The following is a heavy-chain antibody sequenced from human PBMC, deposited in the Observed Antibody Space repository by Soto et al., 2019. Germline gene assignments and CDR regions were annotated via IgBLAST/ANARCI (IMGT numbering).Heavy chain of an antibody. CDR3: ARGVDTANYYYYYGMDV. CDR2: ISAYNGNT. D-gene: IGHD5-18*01. Sequence: GASVKVSCKDSGYTFTSYGISWVRQAPGQGLEWMGWISAYNGNTNYAQKLQGRVTMTTDTSTSTAYMELRSLRSDDTAVYYCARGVDTANYYYYYGMDVWGQGTTVTVSS. V-gene: IGHV1-18*01. J-gene: IGHJ6*02. CDR1: GYTFTSYG.